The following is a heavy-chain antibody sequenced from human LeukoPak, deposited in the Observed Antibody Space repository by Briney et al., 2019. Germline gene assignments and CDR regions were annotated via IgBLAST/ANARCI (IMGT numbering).Heavy chain of an antibody. D-gene: IGHD4-17*01. J-gene: IGHJ5*02. V-gene: IGHV4-38-2*02. Sequence: SETLSLTCTVSGYSISSGYYWGWIRQPPGKGLEWIGSIYHSGSTYYNPSLKSRVAMSLDSSKTQFSLKLSSVTAADTAIYYCARDSGTTGEVRFDPWGQGILVTVSA. CDR3: ARDSGTTGEVRFDP. CDR1: GYSISSGYY. CDR2: IYHSGST.